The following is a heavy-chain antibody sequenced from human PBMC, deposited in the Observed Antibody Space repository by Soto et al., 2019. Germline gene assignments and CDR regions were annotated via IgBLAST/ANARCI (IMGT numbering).Heavy chain of an antibody. CDR1: GGSMSSGAYY. Sequence: SETLSLTCSVSGGSMSSGAYYWNWIRQHPVKGLEWIAYIYHTGNTYYNPSLRSRTTISVDTSENQFSLKLTSVTDADTAVYYCASSYSGYLDNWGKGTLVTVS. D-gene: IGHD3-22*01. J-gene: IGHJ4*02. V-gene: IGHV4-31*03. CDR3: ASSYSGYLDN. CDR2: IYHTGNT.